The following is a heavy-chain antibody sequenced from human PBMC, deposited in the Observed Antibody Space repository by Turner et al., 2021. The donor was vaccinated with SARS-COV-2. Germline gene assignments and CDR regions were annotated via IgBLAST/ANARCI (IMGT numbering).Heavy chain of an antibody. CDR2: ISGSGGRT. CDR1: GFPFSSYA. D-gene: IGHD3-22*01. CDR3: AKGYDSSGYYSARGGLFCDY. V-gene: IGHV3-23*01. Sequence: EVQLLESGGGLVQPGGSLRLSCAASGFPFSSYAMGWVRQAPGKGLEWVSAISGSGGRTYYADSVKGRFTISRDNSKNTLYLQMNSLRAEDTAVYYCAKGYDSSGYYSARGGLFCDYWGQGTLVTVSS. J-gene: IGHJ4*02.